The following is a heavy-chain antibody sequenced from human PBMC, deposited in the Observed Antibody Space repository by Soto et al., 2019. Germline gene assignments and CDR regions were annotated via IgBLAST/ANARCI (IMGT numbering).Heavy chain of an antibody. Sequence: QVQLVESGGGVVQPGRSLRLSCAASGFTFSSYGMHWVRQAPGKGLAWVAVISYDGSNKYYADSVKGRFTISRDNSKNTLYLQMNSLRAEDTSVYYCSLDLYCSSTSCHSRIDYWGQGTLVSVSS. CDR2: ISYDGSNK. D-gene: IGHD2-2*01. CDR1: GFTFSSYG. CDR3: SLDLYCSSTSCHSRIDY. J-gene: IGHJ4*02. V-gene: IGHV3-30*03.